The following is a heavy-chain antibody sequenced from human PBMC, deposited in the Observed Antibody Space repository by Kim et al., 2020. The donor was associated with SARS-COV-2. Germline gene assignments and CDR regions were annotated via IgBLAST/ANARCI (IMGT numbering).Heavy chain of an antibody. CDR1: GFTFSNYW. D-gene: IGHD5-18*01. CDR2: IKQDGSEK. Sequence: GGSLRLSCAASGFTFSNYWMSWVRQAPGKGLEWVANIKQDGSEKYYVDSVKGRFTISRDNAKNSLYLQMSSLRAEDTAVYYCARVWRSYGLDYWGQGTLVTVSS. V-gene: IGHV3-7*01. J-gene: IGHJ4*02. CDR3: ARVWRSYGLDY.